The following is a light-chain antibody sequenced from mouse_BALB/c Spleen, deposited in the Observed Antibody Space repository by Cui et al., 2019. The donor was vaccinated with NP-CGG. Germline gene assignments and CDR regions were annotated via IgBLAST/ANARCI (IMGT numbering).Light chain of an antibody. V-gene: IGLV1*01. CDR2: GTN. CDR3: ALWYSNHWV. CDR1: TGAVTTTNY. J-gene: IGLJ1*01. Sequence: QAVVTHESALTTSPVETVTLTSRSSTGAVTTTNYANWVQEKPDHLFTGLIGGTNNRAPGVPARFSGSLIGDKAALTITGAQTEDEAIYFCALWYSNHWVFGGGTKLTVL.